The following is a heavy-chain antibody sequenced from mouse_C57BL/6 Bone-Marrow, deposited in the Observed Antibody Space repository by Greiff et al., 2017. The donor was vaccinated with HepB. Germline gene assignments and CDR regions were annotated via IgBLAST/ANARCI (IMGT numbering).Heavy chain of an antibody. D-gene: IGHD2-2*01. V-gene: IGHV1-50*01. Sequence: QVQLQQPGAELVKPGASVKLSCKASGYTFTSYWMQWVKQRPGQGLEWIGEIDPSDSYTNYNQKFKGKATLTVDTSSSTAYMQLSSLTSEDSAVYYCARGGLWLRLEAWFAYWGQVTLVTVSA. J-gene: IGHJ3*01. CDR3: ARGGLWLRLEAWFAY. CDR1: GYTFTSYW. CDR2: IDPSDSYT.